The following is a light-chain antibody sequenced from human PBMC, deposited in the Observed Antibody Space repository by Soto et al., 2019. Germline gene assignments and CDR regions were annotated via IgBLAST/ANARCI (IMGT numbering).Light chain of an antibody. CDR3: QQYGRSGG. Sequence: IVLTQSQGSLCWSPGERLTLSWRTSQSRSPRSLAWYQQKPGRAPSLLISEASTRAPGTPDRCSGGGSGTVFTLTVSRVEPEDFAVDDCQQYGRSGGFGQGTKVDIK. CDR1: QSRSPRS. V-gene: IGKV3-20*01. CDR2: EAS. J-gene: IGKJ1*01.